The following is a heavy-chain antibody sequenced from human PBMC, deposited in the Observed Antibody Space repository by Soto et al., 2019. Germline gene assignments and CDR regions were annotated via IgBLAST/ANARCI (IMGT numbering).Heavy chain of an antibody. J-gene: IGHJ5*02. V-gene: IGHV4-59*02. CDR2: IDYNGGT. CDR1: GTSVTTNY. Sequence: QVQLQESGPGLVRPSETLSLACVVSGTSVTTNYWSWIRQPPGKGLEWIGYIDYNGGTDYNPSLKSRVTISVDTSKNQLSLELSSVTAADTAVYFCVRGANWFGPWGQGTLVTVSS. CDR3: VRGANWFGP.